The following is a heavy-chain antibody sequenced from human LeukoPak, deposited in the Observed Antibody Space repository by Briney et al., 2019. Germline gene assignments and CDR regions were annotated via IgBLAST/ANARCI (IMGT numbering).Heavy chain of an antibody. CDR3: ARDWGYCGGDCYSDY. D-gene: IGHD2-21*01. CDR2: INPNSGGT. V-gene: IGHV1-2*02. Sequence: ASVKVSCKASGYTFTSYYMHWVRQAPGQGLEWMGWINPNSGGTNYAQKFQGRVTMTRDTSISTAYMELSRLRSDDTAVYYCARDWGYCGGDCYSDYWGQGTLVTVSS. J-gene: IGHJ4*02. CDR1: GYTFTSYY.